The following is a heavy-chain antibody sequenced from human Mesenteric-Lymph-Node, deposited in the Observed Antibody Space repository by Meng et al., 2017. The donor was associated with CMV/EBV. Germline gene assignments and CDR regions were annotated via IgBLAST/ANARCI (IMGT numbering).Heavy chain of an antibody. J-gene: IGHJ6*02. CDR1: GFTVSSNY. V-gene: IGHV3-53*01. D-gene: IGHD2-2*01. Sequence: GGSLRLSCAASGFTVSSNYMSWVRQAPGKGLEWVSVIYSGGSTYYADSVKGRFTISRDNSKNTLYLHMNSLRAADTAVYSCARGTSCYCMDVWGQGTTVTVSS. CDR2: IYSGGST. CDR3: ARGTSCYCMDV.